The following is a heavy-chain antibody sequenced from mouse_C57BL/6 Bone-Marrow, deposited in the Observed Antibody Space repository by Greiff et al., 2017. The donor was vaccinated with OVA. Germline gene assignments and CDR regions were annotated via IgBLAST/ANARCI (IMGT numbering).Heavy chain of an antibody. CDR3: AFTAVVDTDYAMDY. D-gene: IGHD1-1*01. CDR1: GFSLSTSGMC. V-gene: IGHV8-12*01. CDR2: IYWDDDK. J-gene: IGHJ4*01. Sequence: QVTLKVSGPGILQSSQTLSLSCSFSGFSLSTSGMCVSWIRQPSGKGLDWLAHIYWDDDKRYNPSLKSRLTISKDTSRNQVFLKITSVDTADTATYYCAFTAVVDTDYAMDYWGQGTSVTVSS.